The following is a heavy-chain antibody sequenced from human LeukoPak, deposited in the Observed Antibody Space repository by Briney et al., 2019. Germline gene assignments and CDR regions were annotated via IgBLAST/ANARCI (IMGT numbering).Heavy chain of an antibody. Sequence: PGGSLRLSCAASGFTFSNYAMSWVRQAPGKGLEWVSGINWNGGSTGYADSVKGRFIISRDNAKNSLYLQMSSLRAEDTALYFCARDDFHYGSSPDAFDIWGQGTMVTVSS. CDR3: ARDDFHYGSSPDAFDI. D-gene: IGHD3-22*01. CDR1: GFTFSNYA. V-gene: IGHV3-20*04. CDR2: INWNGGST. J-gene: IGHJ3*02.